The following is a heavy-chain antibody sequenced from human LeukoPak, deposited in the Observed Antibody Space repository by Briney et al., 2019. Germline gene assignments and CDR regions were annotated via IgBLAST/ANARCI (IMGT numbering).Heavy chain of an antibody. D-gene: IGHD5-24*01. J-gene: IGHJ5*02. Sequence: SSVQVSCKAFGYTFTGYWMHWVRQPPGQGPEWVGVISPSGGSTIYAQKFKGRVTMTRDMSTSTDYLELSSLRSEDTAVYYCARDNSVRDEAWWFNPWGQGTLVTVSS. CDR3: ARDNSVRDEAWWFNP. CDR1: GYTFTGYW. V-gene: IGHV1-46*01. CDR2: ISPSGGST.